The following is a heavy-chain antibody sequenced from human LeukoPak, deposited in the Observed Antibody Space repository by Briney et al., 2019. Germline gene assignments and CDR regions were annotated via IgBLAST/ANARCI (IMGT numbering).Heavy chain of an antibody. Sequence: SETLSLTCTVSGGSISSTTYYWDWIRQPPGKGLECIGTMYYSGRTFYNPSLKSRATISVDTSKNECFLNLSSLTAADRAVFYCARLGAWIQLSQGYLDLWGRGTLVTVSS. J-gene: IGHJ2*01. CDR1: GGSISSTTYY. V-gene: IGHV4-39*01. CDR2: MYYSGRT. D-gene: IGHD5-18*01. CDR3: ARLGAWIQLSQGYLDL.